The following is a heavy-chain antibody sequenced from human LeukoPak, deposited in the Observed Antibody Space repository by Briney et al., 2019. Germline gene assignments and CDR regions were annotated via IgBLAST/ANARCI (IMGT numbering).Heavy chain of an antibody. CDR2: ISGSGGST. J-gene: IGHJ4*02. D-gene: IGHD5-12*01. CDR1: GFTFSSYA. Sequence: PGRSLRLSCAASGFTFSSYAMSWVRQAPGKGLEWVSAISGSGGSTYYADSVKGRFTISRDNSKNTLYLQMNSLRAEDTAVYYCAKGGDSGYDSTMRNWGQGTLVTVSS. V-gene: IGHV3-23*01. CDR3: AKGGDSGYDSTMRN.